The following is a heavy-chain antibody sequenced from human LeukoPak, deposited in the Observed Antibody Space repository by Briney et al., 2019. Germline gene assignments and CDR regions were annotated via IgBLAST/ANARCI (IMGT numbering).Heavy chain of an antibody. CDR2: ISSNGGST. D-gene: IGHD6-6*01. Sequence: GGSLRLSCAASGFTFSSYAMHWVRQAPGKGLECVSAISSNGGSTYYANSVKGRFTISRDNSKNTLYLQMGSLRSEDMAVYYCARDGVAARTFGYWGQGTLVTVSS. J-gene: IGHJ4*02. V-gene: IGHV3-64*01. CDR1: GFTFSSYA. CDR3: ARDGVAARTFGY.